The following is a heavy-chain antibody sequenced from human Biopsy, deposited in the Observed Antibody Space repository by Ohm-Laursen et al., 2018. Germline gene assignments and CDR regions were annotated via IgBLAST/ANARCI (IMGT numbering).Heavy chain of an antibody. J-gene: IGHJ4*02. V-gene: IGHV3-74*01. Sequence: SLRLSCAAAGFSFTSYTMNWVRQVPGKGLVWVSRINSDGSSTNYADAVKGRFTISRDNAKNTVFLQMNSLRAEDTAVYYCTRAEAGSGSLLYFDYWGQGTLVTVSS. CDR2: INSDGSST. CDR3: TRAEAGSGSLLYFDY. D-gene: IGHD3-10*01. CDR1: GFSFTSYT.